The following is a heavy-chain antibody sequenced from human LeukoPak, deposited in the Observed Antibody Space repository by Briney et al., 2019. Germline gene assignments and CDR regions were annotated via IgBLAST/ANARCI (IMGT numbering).Heavy chain of an antibody. CDR2: IRYDGSNK. CDR1: GFPFSSYG. Sequence: GGSLRPSCAASGFPFSSYGMRGVRQAPGKGVERGAFIRYDGSNKYYTDSVKGRFTISRDNSKNTLYLQLNSLRAEDTAVYYCAKDRPNIVVVPAATPLDYWGQGTLVTVSS. J-gene: IGHJ4*02. V-gene: IGHV3-30*02. CDR3: AKDRPNIVVVPAATPLDY. D-gene: IGHD2-2*01.